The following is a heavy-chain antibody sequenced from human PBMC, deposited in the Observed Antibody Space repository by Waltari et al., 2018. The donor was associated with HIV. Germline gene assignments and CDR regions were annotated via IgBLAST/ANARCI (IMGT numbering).Heavy chain of an antibody. V-gene: IGHV4-34*01. D-gene: IGHD3-22*01. CDR1: GGSFSGYY. CDR2: INHSGST. CDR3: ARGRDDSSGWGYYFDY. J-gene: IGHJ4*02. Sequence: QVQLQQWGAGLLKPSETLSLTCAVYGGSFSGYYWSWIRQPPGKGLEWIGEINHSGSTNYNPSLKSRVTISVDTSKNQFSLKLSSVTAADTAVYYCARGRDDSSGWGYYFDYWGQGTLVTVSS.